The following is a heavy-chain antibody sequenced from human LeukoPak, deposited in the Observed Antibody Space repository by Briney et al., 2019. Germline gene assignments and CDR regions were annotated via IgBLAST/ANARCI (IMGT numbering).Heavy chain of an antibody. CDR3: ARGRFRLQVAAAGKRNWFDP. CDR1: GGSISSYY. V-gene: IGHV4-59*12. CDR2: IYYSGST. D-gene: IGHD6-13*01. Sequence: SETLSLTCTVSGGSISSYYWSWIRQPPGKGLEWIGYIYYSGSTNYSPSLRSRVTISVDTSKNQFSLKLSSVTAADTAVYYCARGRFRLQVAAAGKRNWFDPWGQGTLVTVSS. J-gene: IGHJ5*02.